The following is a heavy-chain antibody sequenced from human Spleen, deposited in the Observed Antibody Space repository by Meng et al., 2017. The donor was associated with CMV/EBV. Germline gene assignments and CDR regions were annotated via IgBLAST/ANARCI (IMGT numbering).Heavy chain of an antibody. V-gene: IGHV2-5*02. CDR2: VYWDGDR. CDR3: AHRDYCSGGTCTFDY. Sequence: QITLKESGPTLVKLTQTLTLTCTFSGFSLSTSAMGVAWIRQPPGKALEWLGIVYWDGDRRYTPSLRSRLTITTDTSKNQVVLTMTNMDPADTATYYCAHRDYCSGGTCTFDYWGQGTLVTVSS. CDR1: GFSLSTSAMG. D-gene: IGHD2-15*01. J-gene: IGHJ4*02.